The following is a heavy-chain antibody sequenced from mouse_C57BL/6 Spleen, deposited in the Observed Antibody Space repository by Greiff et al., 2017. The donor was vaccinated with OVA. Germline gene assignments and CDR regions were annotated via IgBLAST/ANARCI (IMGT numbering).Heavy chain of an antibody. D-gene: IGHD2-4*01. J-gene: IGHJ3*01. Sequence: EVKLQQSGPELVKPGASVKISCKASGYTFTDYYMNWVKQSHGKSLEWIGDINPNNGGTSYNQKFKGKATLTVDKSSSTAYMELRSLTSEDSAVYYCARGRGYDYDWFAYWGQGTLVTVSA. CDR2: INPNNGGT. CDR1: GYTFTDYY. CDR3: ARGRGYDYDWFAY. V-gene: IGHV1-26*01.